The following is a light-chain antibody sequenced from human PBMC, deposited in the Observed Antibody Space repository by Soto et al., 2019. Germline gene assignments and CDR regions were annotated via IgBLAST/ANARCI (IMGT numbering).Light chain of an antibody. CDR3: QQYNSYWT. J-gene: IGKJ1*01. CDR1: KRISTW. Sequence: DIQMTQSPSTLSASVGDRVTITCGASKRISTWLAWYQQKPGKPPKLMIYDASSLERGVPSRFSGSGSGTEFTLTISSLQPDDFATYYCQQYNSYWTFGQGTKVEIK. CDR2: DAS. V-gene: IGKV1-5*01.